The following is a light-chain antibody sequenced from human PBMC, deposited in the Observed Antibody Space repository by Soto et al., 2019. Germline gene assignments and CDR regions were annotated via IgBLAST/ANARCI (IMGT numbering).Light chain of an antibody. CDR3: QQYNSYPF. Sequence: DIQMTQSPSTLSASVGDRVTITCRASQSISSWLAWYQQKPGKAPKLLIYDSSSLESGVPSRFSGSGSGTEFSRTISSLQPDDFASYYCQQYNSYPFVGQGTKREIK. CDR2: DSS. CDR1: QSISSW. J-gene: IGKJ2*01. V-gene: IGKV1-5*01.